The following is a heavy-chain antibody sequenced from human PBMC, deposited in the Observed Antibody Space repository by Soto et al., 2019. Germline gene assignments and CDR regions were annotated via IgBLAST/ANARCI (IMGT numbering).Heavy chain of an antibody. CDR1: GGSISSGDYY. D-gene: IGHD3-16*02. J-gene: IGHJ4*02. CDR3: ATTKYDYIWGSYRFDY. Sequence: SETLSLTCTVSGGSISSGDYYWSWIRQPPGKGLEWIGYISYSGNTYYNPSLKSRVTISGDTSKNQFSLKLNSVTAADTAIYFCATTKYDYIWGSYRFDYWGQGTLVTVSS. V-gene: IGHV4-30-4*01. CDR2: ISYSGNT.